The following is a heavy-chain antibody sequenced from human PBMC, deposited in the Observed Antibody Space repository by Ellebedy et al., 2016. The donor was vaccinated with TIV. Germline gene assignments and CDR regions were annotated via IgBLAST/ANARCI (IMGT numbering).Heavy chain of an antibody. D-gene: IGHD3-9*01. CDR3: AREILRYFDWSTYGMDV. CDR2: INAGNGNT. Sequence: ASVKVSXKASGYTFTSYAMHWVRQAPGQRLEWMGWINAGNGNTKYSQKFQGRVTITRDTSASTAYMELSSLRSEDTAVYYCAREILRYFDWSTYGMDVWGQGTTVTVSS. CDR1: GYTFTSYA. V-gene: IGHV1-3*01. J-gene: IGHJ6*02.